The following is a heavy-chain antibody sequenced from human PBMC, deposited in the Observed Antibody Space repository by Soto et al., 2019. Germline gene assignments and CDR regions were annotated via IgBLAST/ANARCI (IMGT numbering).Heavy chain of an antibody. CDR3: ASEYSSSSYYGMDV. D-gene: IGHD6-6*01. J-gene: IGHJ6*02. Sequence: PSETLSLTCTVSGGSISSYYWSWIRQPAGKGLEWIGRIYTSGSTNYNPSLKGRVTMSVDTSKNQFSLKLSSVTAADTAVYYCASEYSSSSYYGMDVWGQGTTVTVSS. CDR2: IYTSGST. V-gene: IGHV4-4*07. CDR1: GGSISSYY.